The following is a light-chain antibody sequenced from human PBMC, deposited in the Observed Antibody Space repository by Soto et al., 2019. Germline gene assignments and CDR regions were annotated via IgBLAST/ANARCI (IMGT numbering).Light chain of an antibody. CDR2: GAS. Sequence: EIVLTQSPGTLSLSPGERATLSCRASQSVSSSYLAWYQQKPGQAPRLLIYGASSRATGIPDRFSGSGSGTDFTLTISRLEPEDFAVYYCQHAHQRTFGQGTKVGIK. J-gene: IGKJ1*01. V-gene: IGKV3-20*01. CDR3: QHAHQRT. CDR1: QSVSSSY.